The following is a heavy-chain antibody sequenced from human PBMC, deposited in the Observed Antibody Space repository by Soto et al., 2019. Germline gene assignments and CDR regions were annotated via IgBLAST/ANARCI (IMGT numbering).Heavy chain of an antibody. J-gene: IGHJ4*02. D-gene: IGHD3-22*01. CDR2: IKSKNNGVAI. CDR3: TVDDNFDY. V-gene: IGHV3-15*07. Sequence: EVQLVESGGRLVKPGGSLRLSCAASGFTFNNAWMNWVRQAPGKGLEWVGRIKSKNNGVAINYAAPVRGRFTISRDDSKNMLYLEMNNLKTEDTCMYYCTVDDNFDYWGQGTLVTVSS. CDR1: GFTFNNAW.